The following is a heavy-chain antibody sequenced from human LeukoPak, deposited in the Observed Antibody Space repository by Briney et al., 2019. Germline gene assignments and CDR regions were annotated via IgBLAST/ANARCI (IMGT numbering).Heavy chain of an antibody. CDR1: GFTFSSYW. CDR3: ARAPEGSGSSYYFDY. J-gene: IGHJ4*02. D-gene: IGHD3-10*01. Sequence: PGGSLRLSSAASGFTFSSYWMSWVRQAPGKGLEWVANINRDGGEKYHVDSVKGRFTISRDNAKNSLYLQMNSLRTEDTAIYYCARAPEGSGSSYYFDYWGQGILVTVSS. V-gene: IGHV3-7*01. CDR2: INRDGGEK.